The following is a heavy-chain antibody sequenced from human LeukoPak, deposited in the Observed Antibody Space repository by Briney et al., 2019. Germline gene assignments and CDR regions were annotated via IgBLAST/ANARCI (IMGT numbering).Heavy chain of an antibody. CDR2: ISGSGGST. CDR1: GFTFSNYA. J-gene: IGHJ4*02. D-gene: IGHD1-26*01. Sequence: GGTLRLSCAASGFTFSNYAMTWVRQAPGKGLEWVSGISGSGGSTYYADSVKGRFTISRDNSKNTLYLQMNSLRAEDTAVYYCAKDRGGNYLFYLDYWGQGTLVTVSS. CDR3: AKDRGGNYLFYLDY. V-gene: IGHV3-23*01.